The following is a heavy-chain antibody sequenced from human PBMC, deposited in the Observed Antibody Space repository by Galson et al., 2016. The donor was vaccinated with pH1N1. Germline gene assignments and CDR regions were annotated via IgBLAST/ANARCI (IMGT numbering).Heavy chain of an antibody. V-gene: IGHV1-69*13. CDR1: GGPLSSYA. Sequence: SVKVSCKASGGPLSSYATGWVRQAPGQGPEWMGGIMPIFGTTKYEQKFQGRVTITADEMSGSAYMELSGLTSMDTAVYYCVRSTGYNKVNGPFDVWSQGTLGIVSS. CDR3: VRSTGYNKVNGPFDV. J-gene: IGHJ3*01. CDR2: IMPIFGTT. D-gene: IGHD1-14*01.